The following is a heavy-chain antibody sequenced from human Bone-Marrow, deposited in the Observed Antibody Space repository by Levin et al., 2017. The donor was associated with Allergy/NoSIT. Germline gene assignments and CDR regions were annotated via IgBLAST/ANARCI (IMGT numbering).Heavy chain of an antibody. J-gene: IGHJ6*02. CDR3: ARGTSDYYFNYRLDV. V-gene: IGHV3-9*01. CDR1: GFTFDEYV. Sequence: GGSRRLSCAASGFTFDEYVMHWVRQGPGKGLEWVSGIDWNSGRVGYVDSVKGRFTISRDNAKNSLYLQMDSLRGEDTALYYCARGTSDYYFNYRLDVWGQGTTVFVSS. CDR2: IDWNSGRV. D-gene: IGHD1-1*01.